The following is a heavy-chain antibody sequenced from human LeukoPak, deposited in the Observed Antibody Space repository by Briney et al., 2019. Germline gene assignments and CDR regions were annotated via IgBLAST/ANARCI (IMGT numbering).Heavy chain of an antibody. V-gene: IGHV3-23*01. Sequence: GGSLRLSCAASGFTFSSYAMTWVRQAPGKGLEWVSTITSSGGNTYYADSVKGRFTISRDNSKNTLHLQMNSLRAEDTAVYFCAKDSITMIFLFLFDYWGQGALVTVSS. CDR2: ITSSGGNT. CDR3: AKDSITMIFLFLFDY. J-gene: IGHJ4*02. D-gene: IGHD3-22*01. CDR1: GFTFSSYA.